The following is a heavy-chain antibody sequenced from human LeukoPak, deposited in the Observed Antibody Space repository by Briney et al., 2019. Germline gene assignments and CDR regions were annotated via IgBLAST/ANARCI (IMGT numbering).Heavy chain of an antibody. D-gene: IGHD2-15*01. J-gene: IGHJ4*02. CDR3: ARRYCSGNNCYFDY. CDR1: GXSISSYY. Sequence: SETLSLTCSVSGXSISSYYWTWIRQPAGKGLEWIARVYTSGSTKFNSSLKSRVTMSVDTSKTQFSLKLTSVTAADTAVYYCARRYCSGNNCYFDYWGQGTLVTVSS. CDR2: VYTSGST. V-gene: IGHV4-4*07.